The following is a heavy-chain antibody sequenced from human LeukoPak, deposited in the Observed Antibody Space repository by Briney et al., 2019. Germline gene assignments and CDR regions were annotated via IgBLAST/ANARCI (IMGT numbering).Heavy chain of an antibody. V-gene: IGHV3-30*02. D-gene: IGHD3-22*01. CDR1: GFTFSSYG. Sequence: GGSLRLSCAASGFTFSSYGMHWVRQAPGKGLEWVAFIRYDGTNKYYADSVKGRITISRDNSKNTLYLQMNSLRAEDTAVYYCATDYYDSSGRWGQGTLVTVSS. CDR2: IRYDGTNK. CDR3: ATDYYDSSGR. J-gene: IGHJ1*01.